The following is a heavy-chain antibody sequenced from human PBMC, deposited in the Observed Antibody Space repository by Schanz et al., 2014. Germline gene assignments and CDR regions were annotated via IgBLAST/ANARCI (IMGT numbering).Heavy chain of an antibody. V-gene: IGHV1-18*01. CDR3: AKAEYDILTDSYSRLDP. CDR2: ISVYTGNT. J-gene: IGHJ5*02. D-gene: IGHD3-9*01. Sequence: QVQLVQSGAEVKQPGASVRVSCKASGYTFTTYAMSWVRQAPGQGLEWVGWISVYTGNTKYGQKVQGRVTMTADTSTNTAYMELRSLRSDDTAVYYCAKAEYDILTDSYSRLDPWGQGTLVTVSS. CDR1: GYTFTTYA.